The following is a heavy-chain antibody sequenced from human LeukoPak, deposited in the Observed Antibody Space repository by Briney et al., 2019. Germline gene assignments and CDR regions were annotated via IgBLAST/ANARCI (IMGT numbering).Heavy chain of an antibody. CDR3: ARRVGASQRGFDY. CDR1: GYVFTNYW. J-gene: IGHJ4*02. D-gene: IGHD1-26*01. Sequence: GESLKISCKGSGYVFTNYWIGWLRQMPGKGLEWMGIIYPGDSDIRYSPSFQGQVTISADKSISTAYLQWSSLKASDTAMYYCARRVGASQRGFDYWGQGTLVTVSS. CDR2: IYPGDSDI. V-gene: IGHV5-51*01.